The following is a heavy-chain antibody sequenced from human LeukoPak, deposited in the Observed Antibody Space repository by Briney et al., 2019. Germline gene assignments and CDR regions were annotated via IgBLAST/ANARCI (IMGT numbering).Heavy chain of an antibody. CDR2: IKSKSERGTT. CDR3: TSNLYCRTSSCYTLDN. CDR1: GFTFSNGW. Sequence: GGSLRLSCAASGFTFSNGWMSWVRQAPGKGLEWVGRIKSKSERGTTDYAAPVKGRFTISRDGSTNTVYLHMNSLKTEDTAVYFCTSNLYCRTSSCYTLDNWVQGTLVAVSP. D-gene: IGHD2-2*02. V-gene: IGHV3-15*01. J-gene: IGHJ4*02.